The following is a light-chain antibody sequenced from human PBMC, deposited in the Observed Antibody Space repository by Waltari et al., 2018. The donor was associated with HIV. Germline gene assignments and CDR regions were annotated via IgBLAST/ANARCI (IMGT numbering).Light chain of an antibody. CDR3: ASQAGSKDV. Sequence: QSALTQPPSASGSPGQSVTISCTGTSSDVGAYNYVSWSQQHPGKAPKLMIYDVPKRPSGVPVRFSGSKSGNTASLTVSGLQAEDEADYYCASQAGSKDVFGGGTRLTVL. CDR2: DVP. CDR1: SSDVGAYNY. J-gene: IGLJ2*01. V-gene: IGLV2-8*01.